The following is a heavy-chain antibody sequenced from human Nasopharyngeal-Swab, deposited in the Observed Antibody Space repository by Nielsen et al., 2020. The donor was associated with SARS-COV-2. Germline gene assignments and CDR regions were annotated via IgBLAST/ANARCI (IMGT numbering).Heavy chain of an antibody. CDR3: AREHRLKQGRGTKNYNMDV. J-gene: IGHJ6*03. D-gene: IGHD1/OR15-1a*01. CDR2: IIPIFGTA. V-gene: IGHV1-69*01. Sequence: WVRQAPGQGLEWMGGIIPIFGTANYAQKFQGRVTITADESTSTAYMELSSRREEDTEGDYWAREHRLKQGRGTKNYNMDVWGKGTTVTVSS.